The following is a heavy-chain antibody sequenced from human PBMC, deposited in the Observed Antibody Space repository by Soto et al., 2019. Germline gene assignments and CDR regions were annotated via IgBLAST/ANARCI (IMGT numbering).Heavy chain of an antibody. Sequence: SETLSLTCAVSGGSISSGGYSWSWIRQPPGKGLEWIGYMYYSGSTNYNPSLKSRVTISVDTSKNQFSLKLSSVTAADTAVYYCARRYGVYFDYWGQGTLVTVSS. D-gene: IGHD4-17*01. J-gene: IGHJ4*02. V-gene: IGHV4-61*08. CDR2: MYYSGST. CDR3: ARRYGVYFDY. CDR1: GGSISSGGYS.